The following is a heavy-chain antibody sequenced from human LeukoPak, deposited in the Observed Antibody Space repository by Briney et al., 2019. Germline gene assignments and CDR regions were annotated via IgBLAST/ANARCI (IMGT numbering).Heavy chain of an antibody. CDR1: EFTFNRYW. D-gene: IGHD3-10*01. V-gene: IGHV3-7*04. CDR2: IKHDGGEA. Sequence: GGSLRLSCVASASEFTFNRYWMSWVRQAPGKGLQWVANIKHDGGEAFYVDSVKGRFTISRDNARNLLSLQMNGLTIDDTGVYFCARDALFGSGRTHLDFWGQGTLVSVSP. J-gene: IGHJ4*02. CDR3: ARDALFGSGRTHLDF.